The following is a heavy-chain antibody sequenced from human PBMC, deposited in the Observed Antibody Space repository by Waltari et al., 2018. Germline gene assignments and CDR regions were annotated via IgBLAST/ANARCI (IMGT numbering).Heavy chain of an antibody. CDR3: AKDSSPFLEHRVYYYYYMDV. CDR2: FYSGGTT. V-gene: IGHV3-23*03. D-gene: IGHD3-3*01. Sequence: EVQLLESGGGLVQPGGSLRLSCAASGFTFGNYAMSWVRQAPGGGLGWVSVFYSGGTTYYADSVKGRFTISRDNSKNTLYLQMNSLRAEDTAVYYCAKDSSPFLEHRVYYYYYMDVWGKGTTVTVSS. CDR1: GFTFGNYA. J-gene: IGHJ6*03.